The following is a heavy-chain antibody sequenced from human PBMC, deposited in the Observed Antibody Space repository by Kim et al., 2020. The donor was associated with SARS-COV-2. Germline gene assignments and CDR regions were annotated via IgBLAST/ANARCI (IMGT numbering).Heavy chain of an antibody. J-gene: IGHJ6*03. CDR2: INRDGSST. Sequence: GGSLRLSCAASGFTFSTYWMYWVRQAPGKGLVWVSRINRDGSSTNYADSVKGRFTISRDNAKNTLYLQMNSLRAEDTAVYYCARSSSTSCACYYMDVWGKGTSVTVSS. CDR1: GFTFSTYW. CDR3: ARSSSTSCACYYMDV. D-gene: IGHD2-2*01. V-gene: IGHV3-74*01.